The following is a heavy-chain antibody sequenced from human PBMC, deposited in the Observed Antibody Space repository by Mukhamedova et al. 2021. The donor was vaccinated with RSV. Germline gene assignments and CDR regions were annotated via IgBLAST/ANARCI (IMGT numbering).Heavy chain of an antibody. D-gene: IGHD1-1*01. CDR2: IGRIVETI. Sequence: SYTMNWVRQAPGKGLRGISSIGRIVETINYADFGKGRFTIPRDNTKRPLYLQINSLPAGEPGLFYWAKKRLGSFDYWGQGTRVT. CDR1: SYT. V-gene: IGHV3-48*04. J-gene: IGHJ4*02. CDR3: AKKRLGSFDY.